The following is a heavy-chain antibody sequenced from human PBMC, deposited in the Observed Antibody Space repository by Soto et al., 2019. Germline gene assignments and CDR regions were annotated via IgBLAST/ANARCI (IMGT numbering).Heavy chain of an antibody. J-gene: IGHJ6*02. CDR3: ARIKGIAVAAEYYYGMDV. CDR2: INAGNGNT. V-gene: IGHV1-3*01. D-gene: IGHD6-19*01. CDR1: GYTFTSYA. Sequence: ASVKVSCKASGYTFTSYAMHWVRQAPGQRLEWMGWINAGNGNTKYSQKFQGRVTITRDTSASTAYMELSSLRSEDTAVYYCARIKGIAVAAEYYYGMDVWGQGTTVTVSS.